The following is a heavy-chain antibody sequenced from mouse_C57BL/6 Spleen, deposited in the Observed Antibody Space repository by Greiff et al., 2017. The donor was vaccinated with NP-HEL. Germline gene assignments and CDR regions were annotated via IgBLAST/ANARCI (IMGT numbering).Heavy chain of an antibody. Sequence: VQLQQSGPGLVKPSQSLSLTCSVTGYSITSGYYWNWIRQFPGNKLEWMGYISYDGSNNYNPSLKNRISITRDTSKNQFFLKLNSVTTEDTATYYCARDGNYDYDEAMDYWGQGTSVTVSS. CDR2: ISYDGSN. V-gene: IGHV3-6*01. J-gene: IGHJ4*01. CDR1: GYSITSGYY. CDR3: ARDGNYDYDEAMDY. D-gene: IGHD2-4*01.